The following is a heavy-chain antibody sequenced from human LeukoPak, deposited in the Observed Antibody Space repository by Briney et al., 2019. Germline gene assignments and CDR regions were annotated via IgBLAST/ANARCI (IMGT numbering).Heavy chain of an antibody. CDR2: IIPILGIA. D-gene: IGHD3-16*01. CDR3: TRGGYYYGMDV. V-gene: IGHV1-69*04. Sequence: SVKVSCKASGGTFSSYAISWVRQAPGQGLEWMGRIIPILGIANYAQKFQGRVTMTRNTSISTAYMELSSLRSEDTAVYYCTRGGYYYGMDVWGQGTTVTVSS. CDR1: GGTFSSYA. J-gene: IGHJ6*02.